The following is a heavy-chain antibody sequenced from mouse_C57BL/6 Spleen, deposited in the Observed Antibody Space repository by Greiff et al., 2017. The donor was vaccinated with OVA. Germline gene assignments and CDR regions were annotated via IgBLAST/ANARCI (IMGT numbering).Heavy chain of an antibody. J-gene: IGHJ4*01. CDR3: ARDGYYVRYYAMDY. D-gene: IGHD2-3*01. V-gene: IGHV3-6*01. CDR1: GYSITSGYY. Sequence: ESGPGLVKPSQSLSLTCSVTGYSITSGYYWNWIRQFPGNKLEWMGYIRYDGSTNYNPSLKNRISITRDTSKNQFFLKLNSVTTEDTATYYCARDGYYVRYYAMDYWGQGTSVTVSS. CDR2: IRYDGST.